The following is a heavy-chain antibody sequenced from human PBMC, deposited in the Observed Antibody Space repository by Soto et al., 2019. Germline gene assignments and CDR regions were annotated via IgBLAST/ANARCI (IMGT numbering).Heavy chain of an antibody. CDR3: ARDSRIAVAGYYGMDV. V-gene: IGHV1-18*04. D-gene: IGHD6-19*01. CDR1: GYTFTSYG. CDR2: ISAYNGNT. J-gene: IGHJ6*02. Sequence: VASVKVSCKASGYTFTSYGISWVRQAPGQGLEWMGWISAYNGNTNYAQKLQGRVTMTTDTSTSTAYMELRSLRSDDTAVYYCARDSRIAVAGYYGMDVWGQGTTVTVSS.